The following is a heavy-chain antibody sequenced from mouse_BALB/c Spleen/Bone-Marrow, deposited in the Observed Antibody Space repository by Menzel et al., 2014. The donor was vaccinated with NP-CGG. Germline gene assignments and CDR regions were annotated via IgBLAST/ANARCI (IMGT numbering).Heavy chain of an antibody. J-gene: IGHJ3*01. D-gene: IGHD3-2*01. CDR3: TRLDSSGYGAY. V-gene: IGHV1-15*01. CDR2: IDPETGGT. Sequence: KQSGAELVRPGASGTLSCKASGYTFTDYELHWLKQTPVHCLEWIGAIDPETGGTAFNQKLKGRATLTTDKSSSTAYMELRSLTSEDSAVYYCTRLDSSGYGAYWGQGTLVT. CDR1: GYTFTDYE.